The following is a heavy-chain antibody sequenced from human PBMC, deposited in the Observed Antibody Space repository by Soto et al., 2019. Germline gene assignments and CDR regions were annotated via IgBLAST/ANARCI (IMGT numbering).Heavy chain of an antibody. V-gene: IGHV3-23*01. CDR1: GFSFSDYA. D-gene: IGHD6-13*01. J-gene: IGHJ4*02. CDR2: ISESVGST. CDR3: AKRSKYSSGWYSPIFDY. Sequence: XGCLRLSCAASGFSFSDYAMSWVRQAPGKGLEWVSVISESVGSTHYADSVRGRFTVSRDNSKNSLSLRMNSLRDEDTAVYFCAKRSKYSSGWYSPIFDYWGQGALVTVSS.